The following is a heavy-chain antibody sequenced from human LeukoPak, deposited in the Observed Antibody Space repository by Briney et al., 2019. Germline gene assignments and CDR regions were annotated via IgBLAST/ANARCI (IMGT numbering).Heavy chain of an antibody. J-gene: IGHJ4*02. CDR3: ARTQDRYSSAVVGF. V-gene: IGHV3-23*01. Sequence: GGSLRLSCAASGFTFSSYGMSWVRQAPGKGLEWVSAISGSGGSTYYADSVKGRFTISRDNSKNTLYLQMNSLRAEDTAFYYCARTQDRYSSAVVGFWGLGTLVTVSS. D-gene: IGHD6-25*01. CDR2: ISGSGGST. CDR1: GFTFSSYG.